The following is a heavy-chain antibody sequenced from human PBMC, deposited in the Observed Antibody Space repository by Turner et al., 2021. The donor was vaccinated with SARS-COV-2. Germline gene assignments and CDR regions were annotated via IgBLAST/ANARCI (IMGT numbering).Heavy chain of an antibody. Sequence: EVQLVESGGGLVQPGGSLRLSCAASGFTFSRYSMNWVRQAPGKGLEWVSYIRSSSSTIYYADSVKGRFTISRDNAKNSLYLQMNSLRAEDTAVYYCASTSVVNYGMDVWGQGTTVTVSS. CDR3: ASTSVVNYGMDV. CDR1: GFTFSRYS. J-gene: IGHJ6*02. CDR2: IRSSSSTI. V-gene: IGHV3-48*01. D-gene: IGHD2-15*01.